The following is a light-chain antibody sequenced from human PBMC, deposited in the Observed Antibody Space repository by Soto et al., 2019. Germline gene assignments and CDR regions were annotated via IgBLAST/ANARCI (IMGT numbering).Light chain of an antibody. V-gene: IGLV7-43*01. CDR2: STS. CDR3: LLYYGGAWV. CDR1: TXAVTSGYY. J-gene: IGLJ3*02. Sequence: QAVVTQEPSLTVXXXXTVXXXXXSXTXAVTSGYYPSWFQQKPGQAPRALIYSTSNKHPWTPARFSGSLLGGKAGLTLSGVQPEDEAEYYCLLYYGGAWVFGGGTKLTVL.